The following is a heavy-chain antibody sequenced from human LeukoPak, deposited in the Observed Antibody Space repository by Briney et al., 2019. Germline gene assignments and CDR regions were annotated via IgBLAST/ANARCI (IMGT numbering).Heavy chain of an antibody. CDR1: GYTFSSHG. J-gene: IGHJ5*01. V-gene: IGHV1-18*01. CDR2: ISPYNGNI. CDR3: ARDWARYCSTASCLLQFDS. Sequence: ASVKVSCKAYGYTFSSHGISWVRQAPGQGLEWMGWISPYNGNINSAQKLQGRLTMTTDTSTNTAYMELRGLRSDDTAVYYCARDWARYCSTASCLLQFDSWGQGTPVTVSS. D-gene: IGHD3-16*02.